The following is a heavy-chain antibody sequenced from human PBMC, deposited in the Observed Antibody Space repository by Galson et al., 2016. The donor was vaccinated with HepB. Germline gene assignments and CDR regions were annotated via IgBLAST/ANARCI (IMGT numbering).Heavy chain of an antibody. D-gene: IGHD3-3*01. CDR2: INHSGSS. CDR1: SGSFSDFY. Sequence: SETLSLTCAVYSGSFSDFYWTWIRQSPGKGLEWIGQINHSGSSISNPSLKSRVSIFLHISKSQFSLDLSSVTAADTAVYYCAGGTGSWSGSYTGGFYYMDVWGNGTTVTVSS. J-gene: IGHJ6*03. CDR3: AGGTGSWSGSYTGGFYYMDV. V-gene: IGHV4-34*01.